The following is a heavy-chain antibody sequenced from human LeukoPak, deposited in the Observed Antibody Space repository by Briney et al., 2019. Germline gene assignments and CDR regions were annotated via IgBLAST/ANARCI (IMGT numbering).Heavy chain of an antibody. Sequence: GESLKISCKGSGYSFTSYWIGWVRQMPGKGLEWMGIIWPADSDTRYSPSFQGQVTISADKSISTAYLQWSSLKASDTAMYYCARQTPYCSSASCPFDYWGQGTLVTVSS. CDR3: ARQTPYCSSASCPFDY. V-gene: IGHV5-51*01. CDR2: IWPADSDT. J-gene: IGHJ4*02. CDR1: GYSFTSYW. D-gene: IGHD2-2*01.